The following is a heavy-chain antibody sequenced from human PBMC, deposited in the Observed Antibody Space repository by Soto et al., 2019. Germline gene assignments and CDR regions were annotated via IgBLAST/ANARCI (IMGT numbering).Heavy chain of an antibody. CDR1: GFTFTSSA. D-gene: IGHD3-22*01. CDR3: AARHVYYYDSSGYSEAGMDV. CDR2: IVVGSGNT. Sequence: SVKVSFKASGFTFTSSAVQWVRQARGQRLEWIGWIVVGSGNTNYAQKFQERVTITRDMSTSTAYMELRSLRSEDTAVYYCAARHVYYYDSSGYSEAGMDVWGQGTTVTVSS. J-gene: IGHJ6*02. V-gene: IGHV1-58*01.